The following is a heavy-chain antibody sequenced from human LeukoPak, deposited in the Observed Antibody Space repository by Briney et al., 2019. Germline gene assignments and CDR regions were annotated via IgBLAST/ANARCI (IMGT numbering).Heavy chain of an antibody. V-gene: IGHV1-69*10. CDR3: ARGDSDDSGDFRTLEF. Sequence: ASVKVSCKVSGGTNYAISWVRQAPGQGLEWMGGIIPVLDVANSAQKLQGRVTFTADKSTSTAYMELSSLRPEDTAMYFCARGDSDDSGDFRTLEFWGQGTLVTVSS. D-gene: IGHD4-17*01. J-gene: IGHJ4*02. CDR2: IIPVLDVA. CDR1: GGTNYA.